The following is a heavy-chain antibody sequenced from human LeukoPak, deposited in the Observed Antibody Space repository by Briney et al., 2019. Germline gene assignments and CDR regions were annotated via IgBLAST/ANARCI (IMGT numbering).Heavy chain of an antibody. CDR3: VREGFYFFDF. Sequence: PGGSLRLSCPASGFTLTNNFMSWARQVPGKGLEWVANIKKDGSETTYAASVRGRFTISRDNAKDSVYLQMNSLRAEVSATYYCVREGFYFFDFWGQGTLVTVSS. J-gene: IGHJ4*01. V-gene: IGHV3-7*01. CDR1: GFTLTNNF. CDR2: IKKDGSET.